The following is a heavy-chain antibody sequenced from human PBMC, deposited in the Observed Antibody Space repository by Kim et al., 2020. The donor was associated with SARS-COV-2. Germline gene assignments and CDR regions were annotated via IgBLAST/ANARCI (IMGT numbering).Heavy chain of an antibody. CDR2: ISSSGDNT. CDR3: ATKGSSSWLSPRLPLHY. D-gene: IGHD6-13*01. J-gene: IGHJ4*02. V-gene: IGHV3-23*01. CDR1: GFTFTSYA. Sequence: GGSLRLSCAASGFTFTSYAMSWVRQAPGKGLEWVSGISSSGDNTYYADSVKGRFTISRDNSKNTLYLQMNSLSVEDTALYYCATKGSSSWLSPRLPLHYWGQGTLVTVSS.